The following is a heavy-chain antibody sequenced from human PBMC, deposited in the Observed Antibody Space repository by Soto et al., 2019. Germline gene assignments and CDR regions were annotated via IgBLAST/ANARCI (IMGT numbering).Heavy chain of an antibody. CDR3: ATMGTPATGLYFFDY. J-gene: IGHJ4*02. CDR1: GGSISSGNYY. D-gene: IGHD2-15*01. CDR2: ISYSGST. V-gene: IGHV4-30-4*01. Sequence: SETLSLTCPVSGGSISSGNYYWSWIRQPPGKGLEWIGFISYSGSTYYSTSLKSRVTISVDTSKSQFSLNLSFVTAADTAVYYCATMGTPATGLYFFDYWGQGSLVTVSS.